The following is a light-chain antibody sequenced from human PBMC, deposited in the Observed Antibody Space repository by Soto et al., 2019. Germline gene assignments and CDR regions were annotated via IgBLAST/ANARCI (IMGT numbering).Light chain of an antibody. CDR1: PGIRND. J-gene: IGKJ1*01. CDR3: LQLYNFSWT. Sequence: AIQMTQSPSSLSASVGDRVTISCRASPGIRNDLAWYQQKPGRAPKLLIFAASNLQSGVPSRFSGSGSGTYFTLTISRLQPEDFATYYCLQLYNFSWTFGQGTKVEIK. CDR2: AAS. V-gene: IGKV1-6*01.